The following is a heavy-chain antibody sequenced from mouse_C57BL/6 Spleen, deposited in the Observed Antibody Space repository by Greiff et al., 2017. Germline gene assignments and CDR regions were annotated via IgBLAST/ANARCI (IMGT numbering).Heavy chain of an antibody. J-gene: IGHJ3*01. Sequence: VKLQESGPELVKPGASVKISCKASGYAFSSSWMNWVKQRPGKGLEWIGRIYPGDGDTNYNGKFKGKATLTADKSSSTAYMQLSSLTSEDSAVYCCARERTAQAPFAYWGQGTLVTVSA. CDR2: IYPGDGDT. D-gene: IGHD3-2*02. CDR1: GYAFSSSW. V-gene: IGHV1-82*01. CDR3: ARERTAQAPFAY.